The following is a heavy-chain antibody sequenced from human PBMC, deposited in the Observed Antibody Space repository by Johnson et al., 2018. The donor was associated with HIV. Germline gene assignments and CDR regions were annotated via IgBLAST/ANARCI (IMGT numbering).Heavy chain of an antibody. D-gene: IGHD1-7*01. CDR2: ISSSRSTI. CDR3: TTDANWNYGQGAFDV. Sequence: QVQLVESGGGLVQPGGSLRLSCAASGFTFSDYYLSWIRQAPGQGLEWVSYISSSRSTIYYPDSGKGRFTISRDNAKNSMYLQMKSLKTEDTAVYYCTTDANWNYGQGAFDVWGQGTLVTVSS. CDR1: GFTFSDYY. J-gene: IGHJ3*01. V-gene: IGHV3-11*01.